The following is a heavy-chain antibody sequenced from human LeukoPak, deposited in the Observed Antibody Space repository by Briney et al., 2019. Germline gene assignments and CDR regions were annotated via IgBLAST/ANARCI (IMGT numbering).Heavy chain of an antibody. CDR3: ARENAPGGGGAFDI. CDR1: GYTFTSYI. J-gene: IGHJ3*02. Sequence: ASVKVSCKASGYTFTSYIIHWVRQAPGQGLEWMGWINVDNGDATFSQNFQGRVTITRDTSATTVYMELSSLRSEDTAVYYCARENAPGGGGAFDIWGQGTMVTVSS. D-gene: IGHD2-8*02. V-gene: IGHV1-3*01. CDR2: INVDNGDA.